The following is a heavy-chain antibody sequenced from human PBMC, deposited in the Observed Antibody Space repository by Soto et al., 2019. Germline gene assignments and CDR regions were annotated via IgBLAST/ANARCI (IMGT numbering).Heavy chain of an antibody. CDR2: IYYSGST. J-gene: IGHJ6*03. D-gene: IGHD3-3*01. V-gene: IGHV4-59*01. Sequence: SETLSLTCTVSGGSISSYYWSWIRQPPGKGLEWIGYIYYSGSTNYNPSLKSRVTISVDTSKNQFSLKLSSVTAADTAVYYCARGIRFLEWLSGYYYYYMDVWGKGTTVTVSS. CDR1: GGSISSYY. CDR3: ARGIRFLEWLSGYYYYYMDV.